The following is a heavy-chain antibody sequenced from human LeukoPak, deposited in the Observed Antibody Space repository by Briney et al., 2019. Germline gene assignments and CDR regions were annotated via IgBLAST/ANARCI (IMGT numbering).Heavy chain of an antibody. Sequence: SETLSLTCSVPGDSISSDYWSWTRQLAGKGLEWIGRIYTTGSTNYNPSLKSRVTMSVDMSKNQFSLKLSSVTAADTAVYYCASASGYWGQGTLVTVSS. CDR2: IYTTGST. V-gene: IGHV4-4*07. D-gene: IGHD6-19*01. J-gene: IGHJ4*02. CDR1: GDSISSDY. CDR3: ASASGY.